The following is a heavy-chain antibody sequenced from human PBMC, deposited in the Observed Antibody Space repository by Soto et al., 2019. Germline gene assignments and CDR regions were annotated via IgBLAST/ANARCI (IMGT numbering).Heavy chain of an antibody. J-gene: IGHJ6*02. CDR3: ARVKMEWLFPQDYYYYGMDV. Sequence: QVQLQESGPGLVKPSQTLSLTCTVSGGSISSGGYYWSWIRQHPGKGLEWIGFIYYSGSTYYNPSLKSRVTISVDTSKNQFSLKLSSVTAADTAVYYCARVKMEWLFPQDYYYYGMDVWGQGTTVTVSS. CDR2: IYYSGST. V-gene: IGHV4-31*03. D-gene: IGHD3-3*01. CDR1: GGSISSGGYY.